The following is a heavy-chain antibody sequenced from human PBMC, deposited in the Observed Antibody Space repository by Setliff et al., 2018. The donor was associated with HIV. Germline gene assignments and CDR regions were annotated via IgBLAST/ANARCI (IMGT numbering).Heavy chain of an antibody. CDR2: ILYGGTT. D-gene: IGHD2-8*01. V-gene: IGHV4-39*01. Sequence: SETPSLTCAVSGGSVDSRDYYWGWIRQPPGKGLEWIGNILYGGTTYYTPSLKSRVSISVDTSRNQFSLRLNSVTAADTAVYYCARPTTGLGGGAAFDIWGQGTMVT. CDR1: GGSVDSRDYY. CDR3: ARPTTGLGGGAAFDI. J-gene: IGHJ3*02.